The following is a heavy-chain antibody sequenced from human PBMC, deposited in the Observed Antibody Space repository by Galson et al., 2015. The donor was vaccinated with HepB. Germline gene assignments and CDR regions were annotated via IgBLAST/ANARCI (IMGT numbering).Heavy chain of an antibody. Sequence: SLRLSCAASGFTFGDYAMSWFRQAPGKGLEWVGFIRSKAYGGTTEYAASVKGRFTISSDDSKSIAYLQMSSLKTEDTAVYYCTRDWGKVEDIVVVPAAYWGQGTLVTVSS. J-gene: IGHJ4*02. CDR3: TRDWGKVEDIVVVPAAY. CDR1: GFTFGDYA. CDR2: IRSKAYGGTT. D-gene: IGHD2-2*01. V-gene: IGHV3-49*03.